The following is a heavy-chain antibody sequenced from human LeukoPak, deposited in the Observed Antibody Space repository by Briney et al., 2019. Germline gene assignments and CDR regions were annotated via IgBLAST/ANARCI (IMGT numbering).Heavy chain of an antibody. J-gene: IGHJ4*02. CDR1: GYTFTSYS. CDR2: ISTYNGNS. V-gene: IGHV1-18*01. CDR3: ARVNGLDYYDSSGYSYFDY. Sequence: ASVKVSCKASGYTFTSYSINWVRQAPGQGLEWMGWISTYNGNSNYAQKLQGRVTMTTDTSTSTAYMELRSLRSDDTAVYYCARVNGLDYYDSSGYSYFDYWGQGTLVTVSS. D-gene: IGHD3-22*01.